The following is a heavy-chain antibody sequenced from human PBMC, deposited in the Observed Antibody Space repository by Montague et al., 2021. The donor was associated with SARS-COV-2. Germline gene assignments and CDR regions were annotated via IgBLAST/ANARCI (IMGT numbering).Heavy chain of an antibody. Sequence: SETLSLTCAVSSGSFSGYYWSWIRQPPGKGLEWIGEINHSGSTTYNPSLDSRVSISVDTSNKQFFLVVTSVTAADTAVYYCARLGAITLVRGSTRADFSNYGMDVWGQGTTVTVSS. CDR2: INHSGST. CDR3: ARLGAITLVRGSTRADFSNYGMDV. D-gene: IGHD3-10*01. V-gene: IGHV4-34*01. J-gene: IGHJ6*02. CDR1: SGSFSGYY.